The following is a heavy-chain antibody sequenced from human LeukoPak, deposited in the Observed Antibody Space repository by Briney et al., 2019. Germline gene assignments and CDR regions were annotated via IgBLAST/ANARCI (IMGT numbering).Heavy chain of an antibody. V-gene: IGHV1-2*02. CDR3: ARSLTIFSPGDAFEK. CDR2: INPNSDGT. J-gene: IGHJ3*02. CDR1: GNTFTVYY. D-gene: IGHD3-9*01. Sequence: ASVKVSCKASGNTFTVYYMNWVRQAPGQGLEWIGWINPNSDGTSYAQKFQGRVTMTSDTSISTAYMELSRLRSDDTAVYYCARSLTIFSPGDAFEKWGQGTMVTVSS.